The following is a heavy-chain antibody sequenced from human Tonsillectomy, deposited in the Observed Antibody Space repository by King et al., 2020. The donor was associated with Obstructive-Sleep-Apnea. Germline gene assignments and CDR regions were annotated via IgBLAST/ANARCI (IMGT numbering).Heavy chain of an antibody. Sequence: VQLQESGPGLVKPSGTLSLTCAVSGGSISSSNWWSWVRQPPGKGLEGIGEIYHSGRTNYNPSLKSRVTISVDKSKNQFSLKLNSVTAADTAVYYCASIFSEAGTEDYYYYGMDVWGQGTTVTVSS. CDR1: GGSISSSNW. CDR3: ASIFSEAGTEDYYYYGMDV. CDR2: IYHSGRT. V-gene: IGHV4-4*02. D-gene: IGHD6-19*01. J-gene: IGHJ6*02.